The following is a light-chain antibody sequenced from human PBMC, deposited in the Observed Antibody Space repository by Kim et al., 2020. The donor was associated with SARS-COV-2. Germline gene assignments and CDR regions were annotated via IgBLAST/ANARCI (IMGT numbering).Light chain of an antibody. J-gene: IGKJ2*01. CDR1: QTISRL. CDR3: KHYDAYPYT. Sequence: SSSVGERVTITCRASQTISRLLAWYQQRPEKAPQVLIYDASILKPGVPSRFSGSGSGTEFTLTISSLQPDDFAAYDCKHYDAYPYTFGQGTKLEI. CDR2: DAS. V-gene: IGKV1-5*01.